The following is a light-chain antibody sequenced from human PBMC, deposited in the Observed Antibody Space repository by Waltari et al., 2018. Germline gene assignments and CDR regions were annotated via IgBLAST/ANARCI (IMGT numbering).Light chain of an antibody. CDR3: QQYDISPLT. V-gene: IGKV3-20*01. CDR2: DTS. Sequence: EIVLTLSPGILSLSTRERATLSCRASQTVRATYLAWYQQKPGQAPTLVIHDTSSRATGIPDRFSGSGSGTDFSLTISSLEPEDFAVYYCQQYDISPLTFGGGTKVETK. CDR1: QTVRATY. J-gene: IGKJ4*01.